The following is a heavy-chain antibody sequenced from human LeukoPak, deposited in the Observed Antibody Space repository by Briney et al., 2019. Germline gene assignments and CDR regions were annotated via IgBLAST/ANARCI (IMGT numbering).Heavy chain of an antibody. CDR3: AKFVPSSGWPIDY. Sequence: GGSLRLSCGASGFTFKNYGMTWVRQAPGKGLEWVSSLSGSGVSKYYADSVKGRFAISRDNSKNTLYLQVNSLRAEDTAVYYCAKFVPSSGWPIDYWGQGILVTVSS. D-gene: IGHD6-19*01. CDR1: GFTFKNYG. V-gene: IGHV3-23*01. CDR2: LSGSGVSK. J-gene: IGHJ4*02.